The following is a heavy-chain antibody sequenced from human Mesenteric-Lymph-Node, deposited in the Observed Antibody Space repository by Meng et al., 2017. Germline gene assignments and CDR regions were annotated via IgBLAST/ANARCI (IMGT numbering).Heavy chain of an antibody. CDR1: GFTFSNYK. CDR3: VRGNWGVAGDY. V-gene: IGHV3-74*01. J-gene: IGHJ4*02. Sequence: GESLKISCAASGFTFSNYKMLWVRQAPGKGLVWVSRINSDASTTTYADSVKGRFTISRDNAKDTLYLQMNSLRAEDTAVYYCVRGNWGVAGDYWGQGTLVTVSS. CDR2: INSDASTT. D-gene: IGHD7-27*01.